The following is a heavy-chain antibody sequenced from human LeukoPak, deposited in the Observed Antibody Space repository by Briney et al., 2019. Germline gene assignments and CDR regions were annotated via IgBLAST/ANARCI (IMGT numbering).Heavy chain of an antibody. Sequence: PGGSLRLSCAASGFTFSSYAMHWVRQAPGKGLEYVSAISSNGGSTYYANSVKGRFTISRDNSKNTLYLQMGSLRAADMAVYYCARDRVPPDSSGYYISGWFDPWGQGTLVTVSS. CDR2: ISSNGGST. CDR3: ARDRVPPDSSGYYISGWFDP. J-gene: IGHJ5*02. D-gene: IGHD3-22*01. V-gene: IGHV3-64*01. CDR1: GFTFSSYA.